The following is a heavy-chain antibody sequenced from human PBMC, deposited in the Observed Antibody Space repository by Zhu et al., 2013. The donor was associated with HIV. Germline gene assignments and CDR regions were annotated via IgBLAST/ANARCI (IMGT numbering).Heavy chain of an antibody. CDR2: IYYSGST. V-gene: IGHV4-59*01. D-gene: IGHD3-10*01. CDR1: GGSISSYY. J-gene: IGHJ5*02. Sequence: QVQLQESGPGLVKPSETLSLTCTVSGGSISSYYWSWIRQPPGKGLEWIGYIYYSGSTNYNPSLKSRVTISVDTSKNQFSLKLSSVTAADTAVYYCATLHGGYYYGSGSYGGGWFDPWGQGTLVTVSS. CDR3: ATLHGGYYYGSGSYGGGWFDP.